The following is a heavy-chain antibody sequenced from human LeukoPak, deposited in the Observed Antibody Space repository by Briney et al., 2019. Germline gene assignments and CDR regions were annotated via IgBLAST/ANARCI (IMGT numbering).Heavy chain of an antibody. CDR3: ARDREVVPAAMYYYYYGMDV. CDR2: ISSSSSYI. J-gene: IGHJ6*02. CDR1: GFTFSGYS. D-gene: IGHD2-2*01. V-gene: IGHV3-21*01. Sequence: GGSLRLSCAASGFTFSGYSMNWVRQAPGKGLEWVSSISSSSSYIYYADSVKGRFTISRDNAKNSLYLQMNSLRAEDTAVYYCARDREVVPAAMYYYYYGMDVWGQGTTVTVSS.